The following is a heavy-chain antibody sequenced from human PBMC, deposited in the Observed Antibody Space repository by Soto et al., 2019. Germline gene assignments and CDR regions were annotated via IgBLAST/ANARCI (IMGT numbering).Heavy chain of an antibody. D-gene: IGHD1-26*01. J-gene: IGHJ4*02. V-gene: IGHV3-23*01. Sequence: EVQLLESGGGLVRPGGSLRLSCVAAGFTFSNFAMSWVRQAPGKGLEWVSTITGSGHATYYADSVKGRFTISRDNSENTLYLQMNILRAGDTSIYYCAKRGVLSFDFDYWGQGTVVTVSS. CDR3: AKRGVLSFDFDY. CDR2: ITGSGHAT. CDR1: GFTFSNFA.